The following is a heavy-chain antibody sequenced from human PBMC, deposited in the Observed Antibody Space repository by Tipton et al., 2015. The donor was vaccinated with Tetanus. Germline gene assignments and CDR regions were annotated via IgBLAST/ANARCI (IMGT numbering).Heavy chain of an antibody. J-gene: IGHJ6*02. CDR1: GFTFGSYG. V-gene: IGHV3-33*01. CDR2: IRYDGSEK. D-gene: IGHD1-14*01. CDR3: ARDDASAATGFVV. Sequence: RSLRLSCAASGFTFGSYGMHWVRQAPGKGPEWVTGIRYDGSEKYHADSVKGRFTISRDNSKNTLYLQMNSLRAEDTAVFYCARDDASAATGFVVWGRVPTVPLSS.